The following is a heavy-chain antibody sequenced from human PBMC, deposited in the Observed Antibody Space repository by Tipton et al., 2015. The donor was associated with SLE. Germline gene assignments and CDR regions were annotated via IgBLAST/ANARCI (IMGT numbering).Heavy chain of an antibody. CDR3: ARGLWFGEPPFDY. J-gene: IGHJ4*02. CDR1: GGSFSGYY. D-gene: IGHD3-10*01. CDR2: INHSGST. Sequence: TLSLTCAVYGGSFSGYYWSWIRQPPGKGLEWIGEINHSGSTNYNPSLKSRVTISVDTSKNQFSLKLSSVTAADTAVYFCARGLWFGEPPFDYWGQGTLVTVSS. V-gene: IGHV4-34*01.